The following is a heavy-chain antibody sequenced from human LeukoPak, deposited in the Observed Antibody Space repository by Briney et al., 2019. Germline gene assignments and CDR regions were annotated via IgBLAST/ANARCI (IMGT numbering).Heavy chain of an antibody. CDR1: GYSISSGYY. D-gene: IGHD2-2*02. CDR2: IYHSGST. CDR3: ARGYCSSTSCYTRDTTDY. V-gene: IGHV4-38-2*01. Sequence: PSETLSLTCAVSGYSISSGYYWGWIRQPPGKGLEWIGSIYHSGSTYYNPSLKSRVTISVDTSKNQFSLKLSSVTAADTAVYYCARGYCSSTSCYTRDTTDYWGQGTLVTVSS. J-gene: IGHJ4*02.